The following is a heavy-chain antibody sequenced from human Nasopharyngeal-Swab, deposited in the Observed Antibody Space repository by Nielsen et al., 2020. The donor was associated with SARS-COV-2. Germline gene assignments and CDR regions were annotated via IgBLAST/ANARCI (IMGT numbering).Heavy chain of an antibody. D-gene: IGHD6-19*01. Sequence: GESLKISCAASGFTFSSYAMSWARQAPGKGLEWVSAISGSGGSTYYADSVKGRFTISRDNSKNTLYLQMNSLRAEDTAVYYCAKGASSGWNYFDYWGQGTLVTVSS. CDR2: ISGSGGST. J-gene: IGHJ4*02. CDR3: AKGASSGWNYFDY. V-gene: IGHV3-23*01. CDR1: GFTFSSYA.